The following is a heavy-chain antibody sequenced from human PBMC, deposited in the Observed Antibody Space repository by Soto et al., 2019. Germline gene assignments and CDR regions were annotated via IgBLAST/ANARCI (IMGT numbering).Heavy chain of an antibody. Sequence: SETLSLTCTVSGGSISSSSYYWGWIRQPPGKGLEWIGSIYYSGSTYYNPSLKSRVTISVDTSKNQFSLKLSSVTVADTAVYYCARHRGDLVGATWRGYNWFDPWGQGTLVTVSS. V-gene: IGHV4-39*01. CDR2: IYYSGST. J-gene: IGHJ5*02. CDR1: GGSISSSSYY. CDR3: ARHRGDLVGATWRGYNWFDP. D-gene: IGHD1-26*01.